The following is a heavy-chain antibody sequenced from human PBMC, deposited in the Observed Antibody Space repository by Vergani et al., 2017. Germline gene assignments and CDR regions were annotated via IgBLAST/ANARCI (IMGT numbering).Heavy chain of an antibody. CDR3: ERARSLYSSSCYTFDY. D-gene: IGHD6-13*01. Sequence: EVQLVESGGGLVQPGGSLRLSCAASGFTFSSYWMSWVRQAPGKGLEWVANIKQDGSEKYYVDSVKGRFTISRDNTKNSLNMQMNSLRAEDTAVYYCERARSLYSSSCYTFDYWGQGTLVTVSS. V-gene: IGHV3-7*01. CDR2: IKQDGSEK. CDR1: GFTFSSYW. J-gene: IGHJ4*02.